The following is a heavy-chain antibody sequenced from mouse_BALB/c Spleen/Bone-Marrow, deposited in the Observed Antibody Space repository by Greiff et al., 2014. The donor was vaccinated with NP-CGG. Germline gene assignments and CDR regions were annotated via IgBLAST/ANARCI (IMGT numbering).Heavy chain of an antibody. CDR3: VGYPFAY. CDR2: IRRESNNYAT. CDR1: GFTFNANA. J-gene: IGHJ3*01. V-gene: IGHV10S3*01. Sequence: EVQVVESGGGLVQPKGSLRLSCAAPGFTFNANAMNWVRQAPGKGLEWVARIRRESNNYATYYADSVKDRFTISRDDSQSMLYLQTNNLKTEDTAMYYCVGYPFAYWGQGTLVTVSA. D-gene: IGHD2-2*01.